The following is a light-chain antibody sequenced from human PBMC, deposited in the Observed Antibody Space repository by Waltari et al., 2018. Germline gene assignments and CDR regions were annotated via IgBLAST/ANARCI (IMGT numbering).Light chain of an antibody. J-gene: IGKJ2*01. Sequence: EIVLTQSPATLSLSPGETATLSCRASQSVGTYLAWYKQKPGQAPMLLIYDASNRATGIPARLRGSGSGTDFTLTISSLEAEDFAVYYCQQRSNWTPHTFGQGSRLEIK. CDR1: QSVGTY. CDR2: DAS. CDR3: QQRSNWTPHT. V-gene: IGKV3-11*01.